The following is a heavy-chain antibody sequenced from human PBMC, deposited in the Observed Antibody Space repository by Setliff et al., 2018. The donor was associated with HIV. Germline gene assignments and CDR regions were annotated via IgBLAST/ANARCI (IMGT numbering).Heavy chain of an antibody. CDR2: ISSYNDNT. CDR3: ARDDVGYCSGGSCYHLFDTFDI. Sequence: ASVKVSCKASGYSLTNYGISWVRQAPGQGLEWMGWISSYNDNTTYALNLQGRVTMTTDTSTSTAYMELRSLRSDDTAVYYCARDDVGYCSGGSCYHLFDTFDIWGQGTVVTVSS. J-gene: IGHJ3*02. V-gene: IGHV1-18*01. CDR1: GYSLTNYG. D-gene: IGHD2-15*01.